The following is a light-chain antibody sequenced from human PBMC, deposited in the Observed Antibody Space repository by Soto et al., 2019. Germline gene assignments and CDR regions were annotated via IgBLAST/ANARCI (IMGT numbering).Light chain of an antibody. CDR2: DVS. Sequence: QSVLTQPASVSGSPGQSITISCTGTSSDVGGYNYVSWYQQHPGKDPKLMIYDVSNRSSGVSNRFSGSKSGSTASLTISGLQAQDEPDYYCSSYTSSSFYVFGNGTKLTLL. J-gene: IGLJ1*01. CDR3: SSYTSSSFYV. V-gene: IGLV2-14*01. CDR1: SSDVGGYNY.